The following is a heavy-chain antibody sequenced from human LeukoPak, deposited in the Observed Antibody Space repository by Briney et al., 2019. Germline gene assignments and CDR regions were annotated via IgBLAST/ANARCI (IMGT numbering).Heavy chain of an antibody. CDR3: ARDYCINGVCNSRFEN. CDR2: INPNSGDT. D-gene: IGHD2-8*01. Sequence: ASAKVSCKASGYTFHDYYIHWVRQAPGQGPEWMGWINPNSGDTISAQKFQGRVTMTRDTSIITAYLELRRLRSNDTAVYFCARDYCINGVCNSRFENWGQGTLVTVSS. CDR1: GYTFHDYY. J-gene: IGHJ4*02. V-gene: IGHV1-2*02.